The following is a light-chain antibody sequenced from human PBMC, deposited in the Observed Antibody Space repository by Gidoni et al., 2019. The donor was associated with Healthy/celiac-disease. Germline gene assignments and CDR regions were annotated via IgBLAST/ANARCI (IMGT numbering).Light chain of an antibody. CDR3: QQSYSTPFWT. CDR1: QSISIY. J-gene: IGKJ1*01. Sequence: DIQMTQSLSSLSASVGDRVTITCRASQSISIYLNWYQQKPGKAPRLLIYASSNLQSGVPSRFTGSGSGTDFTLTISSLQPEDYATYYCQQSYSTPFWTFGQXTKVEIK. V-gene: IGKV1-39*01. CDR2: ASS.